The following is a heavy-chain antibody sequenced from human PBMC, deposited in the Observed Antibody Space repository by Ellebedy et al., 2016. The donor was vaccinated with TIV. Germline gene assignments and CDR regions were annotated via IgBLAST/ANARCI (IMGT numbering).Heavy chain of an antibody. D-gene: IGHD2-2*01. Sequence: GESLKISXAASGFTFSSYSMNWVRQAPGKGLEWVSSISSSSSYIYYADSVKGRFTISRDNSKNTLYLQMNSLRAEDTAVYYCAGGVPAASYWGQGTLVTVSS. CDR3: AGGVPAASY. V-gene: IGHV3-21*01. CDR2: ISSSSSYI. J-gene: IGHJ4*02. CDR1: GFTFSSYS.